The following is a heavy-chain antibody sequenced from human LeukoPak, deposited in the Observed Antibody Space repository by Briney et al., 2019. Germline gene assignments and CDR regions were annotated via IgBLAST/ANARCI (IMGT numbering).Heavy chain of an antibody. D-gene: IGHD3-9*01. CDR3: AIQSRILTGYQYYFDY. CDR2: IWYDGSNK. CDR1: GFTFSSYG. V-gene: IGHV3-33*01. Sequence: GGSLRLSCAVSGFTFSSYGMRWVRQAPGKGLEWVAVIWYDGSNKYYADSVKGRFTISRDNSKNTLYLQMNSLRAEDTAVYYCAIQSRILTGYQYYFDYWGQGTLVTVSS. J-gene: IGHJ4*02.